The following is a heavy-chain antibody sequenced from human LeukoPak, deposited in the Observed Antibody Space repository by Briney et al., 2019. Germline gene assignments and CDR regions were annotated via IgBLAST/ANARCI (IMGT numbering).Heavy chain of an antibody. Sequence: KTSETLSLTCTVSGGSISSSSYDWGWLRQPPGKGLEWIGSIYYSGSTYHNPSLKSRVTISVDTSKNQFSLKLSSVTAADTAVYYCARDMTDWWFDPWGQGTLVTVSS. D-gene: IGHD3-9*01. CDR3: ARDMTDWWFDP. CDR2: IYYSGST. V-gene: IGHV4-39*02. J-gene: IGHJ5*02. CDR1: GGSISSSSYD.